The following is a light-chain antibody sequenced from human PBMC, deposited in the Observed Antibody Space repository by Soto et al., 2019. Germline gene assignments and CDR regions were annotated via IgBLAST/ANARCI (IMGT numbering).Light chain of an antibody. CDR3: AAWDDSLSGPGVV. Sequence: QSALTQPASVSGSPGQSITISCTGSGTDVGTYNFVSWFQRHPGKAPQLIIYEVTERPSGVPDRFSGSKSGTSASLAISGLRSEDEADYYCAAWDDSLSGPGVVFGGGTKLTVL. V-gene: IGLV2-14*01. J-gene: IGLJ2*01. CDR2: EVT. CDR1: GTDVGTYNF.